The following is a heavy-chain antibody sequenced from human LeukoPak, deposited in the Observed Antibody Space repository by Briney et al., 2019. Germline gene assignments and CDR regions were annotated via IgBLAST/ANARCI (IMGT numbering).Heavy chain of an antibody. J-gene: IGHJ4*02. V-gene: IGHV3-23*01. CDR2: ISGSGGST. Sequence: GGSLRLSCAASGFTFSSYAMSWVRQAPGKGLEWVSAISGSGGSTYYADSVKGRFTISRDNSKNTLYLQMNSLRAEDTAVYFCAKDSSTTWFGGDSKWGQGTLVTVSS. D-gene: IGHD3-10*01. CDR1: GFTFSSYA. CDR3: AKDSSTTWFGGDSK.